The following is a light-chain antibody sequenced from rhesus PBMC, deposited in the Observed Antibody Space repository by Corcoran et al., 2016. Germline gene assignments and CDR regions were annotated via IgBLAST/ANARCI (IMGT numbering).Light chain of an antibody. CDR3: QQHNSYPPMYS. V-gene: IGKV1-25*01. Sequence: DIQMTQSPSSLSASVGDTVTITCQASQGVTKYLAWYQQKPGKAPKLLIYDASTLQSGGPSRFRGSGIGTEFTLTINSLHPEDFATYYCQQHNSYPPMYSFGQGTKVEIK. CDR1: QGVTKY. J-gene: IGKJ2*01. CDR2: DAS.